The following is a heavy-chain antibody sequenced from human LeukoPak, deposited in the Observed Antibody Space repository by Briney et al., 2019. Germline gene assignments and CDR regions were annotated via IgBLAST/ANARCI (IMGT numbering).Heavy chain of an antibody. Sequence: ASVKVSCKASGYTFTSYAMHWVRQAPGQRLEWMGWINAGNGNTKYSQEFLGRVTITRDTSASTAYMELSSLRSEDTAVYYCARSTSRLLWSPLGYWGQGTLVTVSS. CDR2: INAGNGNT. CDR1: GYTFTSYA. CDR3: ARSTSRLLWSPLGY. J-gene: IGHJ4*02. V-gene: IGHV1-3*03. D-gene: IGHD3-10*01.